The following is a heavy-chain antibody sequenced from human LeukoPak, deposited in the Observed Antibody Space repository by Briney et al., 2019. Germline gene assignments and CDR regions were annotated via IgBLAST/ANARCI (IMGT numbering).Heavy chain of an antibody. CDR2: IYYSGST. CDR3: ARAGYSSSWSPPHFDY. V-gene: IGHV4-59*08. J-gene: IGHJ4*02. Sequence: SETLSLTCTVSGGSISSYYWSWIRQPPGKGLEWIVYIYYSGSTNYNPSLKSRVTISVDTSKNQFSLKLSSVTAADTAVYYCARAGYSSSWSPPHFDYWGQGTLVTVSS. CDR1: GGSISSYY. D-gene: IGHD6-13*01.